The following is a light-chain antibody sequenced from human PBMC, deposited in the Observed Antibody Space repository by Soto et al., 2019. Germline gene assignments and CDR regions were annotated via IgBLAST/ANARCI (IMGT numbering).Light chain of an antibody. J-gene: IGKJ1*01. CDR3: QQSYSTPPWT. Sequence: DIQMTQSPSSLSASVGDRVTITCRASQSIVTYLNWYLQKPGKAPKLLIYAASNLQSGVPSRFSGSGSGRDFTLPISSLQPADFATYFCQQSYSTPPWTFGQGTKVEIK. V-gene: IGKV1-39*01. CDR2: AAS. CDR1: QSIVTY.